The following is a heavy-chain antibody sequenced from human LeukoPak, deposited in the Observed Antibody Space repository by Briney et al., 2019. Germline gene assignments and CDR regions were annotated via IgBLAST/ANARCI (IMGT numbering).Heavy chain of an antibody. CDR3: ARGKDRELLSSEWLFDY. CDR1: GYTFTSYD. Sequence: GASVKVSFKASGYTFTSYDINWVRQATGQGLEWMGWMNPNSGNTGYAQKFQGRVTMTRNTSISTAYMELSSLRSEDTAVYYCARGKDRELLSSEWLFDYWGQGTLVTVSS. D-gene: IGHD2-2*01. CDR2: MNPNSGNT. V-gene: IGHV1-8*01. J-gene: IGHJ4*02.